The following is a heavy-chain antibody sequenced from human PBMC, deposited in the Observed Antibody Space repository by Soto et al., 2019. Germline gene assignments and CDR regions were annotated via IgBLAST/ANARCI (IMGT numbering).Heavy chain of an antibody. V-gene: IGHV3-30-3*01. CDR1: GFTFSSYA. CDR2: ISYDGSNK. J-gene: IGHJ4*02. Sequence: GGSLRLSCAASGFTFSSYAMHWVRQAPGKGLEWVAVISYDGSNKYYADSVKGRFTISRDNSKNTLYLQMNSLRAEDTAVYYCARDFFPDSSGWYEWGYWGQGTLVTVS. CDR3: ARDFFPDSSGWYEWGY. D-gene: IGHD6-19*01.